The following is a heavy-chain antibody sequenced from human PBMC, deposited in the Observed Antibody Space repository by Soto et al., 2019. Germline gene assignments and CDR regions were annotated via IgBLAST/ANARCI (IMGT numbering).Heavy chain of an antibody. D-gene: IGHD3-3*01. CDR3: AKSQLYGARWPIYWYFDL. V-gene: IGHV3-23*01. CDR2: ISGSGGST. J-gene: IGHJ2*01. CDR1: GFTFSSYA. Sequence: GGSLRLSCAASGFTFSSYAMSWVRQAPGKGLEWVSAISGSGGSTYYADSVKGRFTISRDNSKNTLYLQMNSLRAEDTAVYYCAKSQLYGARWPIYWYFDLWGRGTLVTVSS.